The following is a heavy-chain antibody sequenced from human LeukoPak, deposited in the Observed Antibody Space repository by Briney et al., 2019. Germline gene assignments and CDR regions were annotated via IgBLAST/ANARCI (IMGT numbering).Heavy chain of an antibody. D-gene: IGHD2-2*01. CDR3: ARAYCSSTSCFNL. CDR2: INPNTGGT. Sequence: GASVKVSCKASGYTFTGYYIHWVQQAPGQGLEWMGWINPNTGGTNYAQKFQGRVTMTRDSSISTAYMELSRLRSDDTAVYYCARAYCSSTSCFNLWGPGTLVTVSS. J-gene: IGHJ4*02. V-gene: IGHV1-2*02. CDR1: GYTFTGYY.